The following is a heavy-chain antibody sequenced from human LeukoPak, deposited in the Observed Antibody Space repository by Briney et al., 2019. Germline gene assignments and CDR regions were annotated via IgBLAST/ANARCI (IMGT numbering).Heavy chain of an antibody. D-gene: IGHD5-24*01. CDR2: LNPSGGSS. CDR1: GYTVTSYY. V-gene: IGHV1-46*01. J-gene: IGHJ6*02. Sequence: ASVKVSCKASGYTVTSYYMHWVRQAPGQGLEWMAILNPSGGSSNYAQKFQGRATLTRATSTGTVYMELSSLRSEDPAVYYCASVYKHGMDVWGQGTTVIVSS. CDR3: ASVYKHGMDV.